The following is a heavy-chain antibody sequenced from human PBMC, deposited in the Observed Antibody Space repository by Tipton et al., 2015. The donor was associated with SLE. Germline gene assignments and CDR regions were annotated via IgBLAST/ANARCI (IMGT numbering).Heavy chain of an antibody. CDR2: ISRSGSVI. CDR3: ARAGNPNRNYYYGMDV. Sequence: SLRLSCAASGFTFSSYEMNWVRQAPGKGLEWVSYISRSGSVIYYADSVKGRFTISRDNAKNSLYLQMNSLRAEDTAVYYCARAGNPNRNYYYGMDVWGQGTTVTVSS. D-gene: IGHD1-14*01. J-gene: IGHJ6*02. CDR1: GFTFSSYE. V-gene: IGHV3-48*03.